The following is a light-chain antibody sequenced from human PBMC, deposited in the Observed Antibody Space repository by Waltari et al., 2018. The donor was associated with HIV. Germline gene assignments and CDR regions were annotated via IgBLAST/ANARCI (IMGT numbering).Light chain of an antibody. CDR1: QAIGQS. CDR3: QHYDFLLT. Sequence: IQMTQSPTSLSASVEDSITITCQANQAIGQSLNWYHQKPGRAPKLLSYGASNLEKGIPPRINGSGAGTNFTFIISPLQAEDTGTYYCQHYDFLLTFGGGTKVEV. J-gene: IGKJ4*01. CDR2: GAS. V-gene: IGKV1-33*01.